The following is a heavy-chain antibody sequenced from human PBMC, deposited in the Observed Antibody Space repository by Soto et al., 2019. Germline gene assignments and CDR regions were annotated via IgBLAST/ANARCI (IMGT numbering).Heavy chain of an antibody. V-gene: IGHV3-33*01. CDR3: ARDRNGGWFHMDV. D-gene: IGHD6-19*01. CDR2: IWSDGNKE. CDR1: GFPFWHYG. J-gene: IGHJ6*02. Sequence: QVQLVESGGGVVQPGRSLRLSCVGSGFPFWHYGVHWVRQAPGKGLESVAVIWSDGNKESYADSVKGRFAISRDNSKDTLYLEMNSLRVEDTAVYFCARDRNGGWFHMDVWGQGTTVSVSS.